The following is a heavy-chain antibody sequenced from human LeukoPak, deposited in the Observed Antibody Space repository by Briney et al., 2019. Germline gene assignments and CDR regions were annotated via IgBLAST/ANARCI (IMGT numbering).Heavy chain of an antibody. D-gene: IGHD7-27*01. CDR3: ARDGENHYYDY. Sequence: GGSLRLSCAASGFTFSSYDMHWVRQATGEGLEWVSGIGKTEDADAFYSGSVKGRFTISRDNSKNTVYLEMNSLRAEDTAVYYCARDGENHYYDYWGQGTLVTVSS. CDR2: IGKTEDADA. CDR1: GFTFSSYD. V-gene: IGHV3-13*04. J-gene: IGHJ4*02.